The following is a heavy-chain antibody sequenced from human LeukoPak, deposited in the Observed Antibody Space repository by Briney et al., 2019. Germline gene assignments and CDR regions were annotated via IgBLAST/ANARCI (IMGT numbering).Heavy chain of an antibody. CDR3: ARDRRGIAAAVNRFDP. CDR1: GGSISSYY. J-gene: IGHJ5*02. V-gene: IGHV4-59*01. Sequence: SETLSLTCTVSGGSISSYYWSWIRQPPGKGLEWIGYIYYSGSTNYNPSLKSRVTVSVDTSKNQFSLKLSSVTAADTAVYYCARDRRGIAAAVNRFDPWGQGTLVTVSS. CDR2: IYYSGST. D-gene: IGHD6-13*01.